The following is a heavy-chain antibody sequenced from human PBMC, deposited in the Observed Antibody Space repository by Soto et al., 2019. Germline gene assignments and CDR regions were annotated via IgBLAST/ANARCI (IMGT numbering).Heavy chain of an antibody. V-gene: IGHV3-74*01. CDR1: GFTFSSYW. J-gene: IGHJ4*02. CDR3: AIRASYFDSSGYFDY. CDR2: INSDGSST. D-gene: IGHD3-22*01. Sequence: PGGSLRLSCAASGFTFSSYWMHWVRQAPGKGLMWVSRINSDGSSTSYADSVKGRFTISRDNAKNTLYLQMNSLRAEDTAVYYCAIRASYFDSSGYFDYWGQGTLVTVSS.